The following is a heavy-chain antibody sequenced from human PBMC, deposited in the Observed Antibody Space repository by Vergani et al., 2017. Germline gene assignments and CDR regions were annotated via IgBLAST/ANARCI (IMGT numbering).Heavy chain of an antibody. V-gene: IGHV1-18*01. CDR3: ARVARSSSEVTPTAFDV. CDR2: IRPYTGHT. CDR1: SHTFQTYG. J-gene: IGHJ3*01. D-gene: IGHD2-15*01. Sequence: QVQLVQSGAELKKPGASVSVSCKGSSHTFQTYGISWVRQAPGKGLEWMAWIRPYTGHTIYAQKFQDRVTMTADTSTNTAYMELRSLRSDDTAVYFCARVARSSSEVTPTAFDVWGQGTMVTVSS.